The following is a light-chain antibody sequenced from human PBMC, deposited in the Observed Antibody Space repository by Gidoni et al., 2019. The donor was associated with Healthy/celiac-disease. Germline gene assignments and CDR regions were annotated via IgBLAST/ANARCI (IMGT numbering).Light chain of an antibody. J-gene: IGKJ4*01. CDR3: QQSYSTPLT. Sequence: DTQIAQSPSSLSASVGDRVTITCRESQSISSYLNWYQQKPGKAPKLLIYAASSLQSGVPSRFSGSGSGTDFTLTISSLQPEYFATYYYQQSYSTPLTFGGGTKVEIK. V-gene: IGKV1-39*01. CDR1: QSISSY. CDR2: AAS.